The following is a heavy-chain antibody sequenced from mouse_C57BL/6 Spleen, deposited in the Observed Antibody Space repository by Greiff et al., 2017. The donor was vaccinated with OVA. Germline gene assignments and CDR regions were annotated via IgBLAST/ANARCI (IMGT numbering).Heavy chain of an antibody. CDR2: IYPRDGST. CDR1: GYTFTDHT. V-gene: IGHV1-78*01. J-gene: IGHJ4*01. CDR3: SSPYSPSALDY. Sequence: QVQLKESDAELVKPGASVKISCKVSGYTFTDHTIHWMKQRPEQGLEWIGYIYPRDGSTKYNEKFKGKATLTADKSSSTAYMQLNSLTSEDSSVSFFSSPYSPSALDYWGQGTSVTVSS.